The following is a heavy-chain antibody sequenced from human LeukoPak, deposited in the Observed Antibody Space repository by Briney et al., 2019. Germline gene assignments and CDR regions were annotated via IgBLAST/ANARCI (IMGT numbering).Heavy chain of an antibody. CDR1: GFTFSSYE. CDR2: ISSSGETR. V-gene: IGHV3-48*03. J-gene: IGHJ4*02. D-gene: IGHD2-8*01. Sequence: PGGSLRLSCAASGFTFSSYEMNWVRQAPGKGLEWVSYISSSGETRYDADSVQGRFTISRDNAKNSLYLQMNSLRVEDTAVYYCARDGCTNGVCHGLDYWGPGTLVTVSS. CDR3: ARDGCTNGVCHGLDY.